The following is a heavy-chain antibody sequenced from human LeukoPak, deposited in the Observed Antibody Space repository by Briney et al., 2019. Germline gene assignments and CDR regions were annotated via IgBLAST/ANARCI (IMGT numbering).Heavy chain of an antibody. V-gene: IGHV3-23*01. CDR2: ITGSGGTT. CDR1: GFTLSGHW. Sequence: GGSLRLSCAASGFTLSGHWMHWVRQAPGKGLEWVSAITGSGGTTYYADFVKGRFTISRDNSKNTLYLQMNGLRVEDTAVYYCAKMQGYFDYWGQGTLVTVSS. J-gene: IGHJ4*02. CDR3: AKMQGYFDY.